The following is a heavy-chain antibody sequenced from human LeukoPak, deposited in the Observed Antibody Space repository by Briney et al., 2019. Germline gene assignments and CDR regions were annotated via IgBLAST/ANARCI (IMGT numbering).Heavy chain of an antibody. J-gene: IGHJ5*02. V-gene: IGHV3-21*01. D-gene: IGHD6-13*01. CDR1: GFTFSSYS. CDR2: ISSSSSYI. CDR3: ARGFMVPNQVYWFDP. Sequence: GGSLRLSCAASGFTFSSYSMNWVRQAPGKGLEWVSSISSSSSYIYYADSVKGRFTISRDNAKNSLYLQMNSLRAEDTAVYYCARGFMVPNQVYWFDPWGQGTLVTVSS.